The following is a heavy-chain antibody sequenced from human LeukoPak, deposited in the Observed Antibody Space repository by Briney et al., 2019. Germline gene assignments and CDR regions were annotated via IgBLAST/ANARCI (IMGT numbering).Heavy chain of an antibody. CDR3: ARAGGSTVSHSDY. D-gene: IGHD4-17*01. J-gene: IGHJ4*02. CDR1: GFTFTSYS. CDR2: ISSSTSYI. V-gene: IGHV3-21*01. Sequence: GGSLRLSCAASGFTFTSYSMSWVRQAPGKGLEWVSSISSSTSYIYYADSVKGRFTISKDNAKNSLYLQMNSLRAEDTAVYYCARAGGSTVSHSDYWGQGTLVTVSS.